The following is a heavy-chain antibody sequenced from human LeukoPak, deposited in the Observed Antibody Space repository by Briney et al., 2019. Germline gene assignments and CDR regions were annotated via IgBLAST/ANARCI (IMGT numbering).Heavy chain of an antibody. CDR1: GFTFSSYV. V-gene: IGHV3-30*04. CDR3: AKRGSGWYEDYYYYMDV. J-gene: IGHJ6*03. D-gene: IGHD6-19*01. CDR2: ISYDGSNE. Sequence: PGGSLRLSCAASGFTFSSYVMHWVRQAPGKGLEWVAIISYDGSNEYYADSVKGRFTISRDNSKNTLYLQMNSLRAEDTAVYYCAKRGSGWYEDYYYYMDVWGKGTTVTISS.